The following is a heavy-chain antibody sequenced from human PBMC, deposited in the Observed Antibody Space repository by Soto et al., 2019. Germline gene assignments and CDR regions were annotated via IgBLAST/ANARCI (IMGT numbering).Heavy chain of an antibody. Sequence: ASETRSLTCAGYGGSFSGYYWTWIRQPPEKGLEWIGEINHSGSTNYNPSLKSRVTISVDTSKNQFSLKLSSVTAADTAVYYCARGARIEYRYYDRSGYLAYWGQGTLVPVSS. D-gene: IGHD3-22*01. V-gene: IGHV4-34*01. J-gene: IGHJ4*02. CDR2: INHSGST. CDR1: GGSFSGYY. CDR3: ARGARIEYRYYDRSGYLAY.